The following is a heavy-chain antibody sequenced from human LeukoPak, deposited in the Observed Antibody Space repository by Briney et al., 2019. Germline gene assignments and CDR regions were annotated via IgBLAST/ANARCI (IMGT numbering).Heavy chain of an antibody. J-gene: IGHJ6*03. CDR1: GFTFSNYW. Sequence: GGSLRLSCAASGFTFSNYWMHWVRQAPGKGLVWVSRISSDGSSTTYADSVKGRFTISRDNAKNTLYLQINNLRAEDTAVYFCARRDYYFYSMDVWGKGTTVSVSS. CDR2: ISSDGSST. V-gene: IGHV3-74*01. CDR3: ARRDYYFYSMDV.